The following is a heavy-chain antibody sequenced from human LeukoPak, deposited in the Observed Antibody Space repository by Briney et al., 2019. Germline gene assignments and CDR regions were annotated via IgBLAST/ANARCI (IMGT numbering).Heavy chain of an antibody. Sequence: GGSLRLSCTASEFTFSSSWMTWVRQAPGKGLAWLANINEDGSTKNYVDSVKGRFSISRDNAKKSLYLQMNSLRAEDTAVYYCARDRAYSTIDYWGQGTLVTVSS. CDR1: EFTFSSSW. J-gene: IGHJ4*02. D-gene: IGHD2-2*01. V-gene: IGHV3-7*03. CDR3: ARDRAYSTIDY. CDR2: INEDGSTK.